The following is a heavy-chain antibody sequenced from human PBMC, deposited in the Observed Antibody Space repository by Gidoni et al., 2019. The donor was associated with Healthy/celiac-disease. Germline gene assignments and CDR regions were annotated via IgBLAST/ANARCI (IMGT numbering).Heavy chain of an antibody. J-gene: IGHJ4*02. V-gene: IGHV4-31*03. Sequence: QVQLQESGPGLVKPSQTLSLTCTVSAGSISSCGYYWRWIRQHPGKGLEWIGYIYYSGSTYYNPSLKSRVTISVDTSKNQFSLKLSFVTAADTAVYYCARGSHNGGVRGFDYWGQGTLVTVSS. CDR1: AGSISSCGYY. CDR2: IYYSGST. D-gene: IGHD2-8*02. CDR3: ARGSHNGGVRGFDY.